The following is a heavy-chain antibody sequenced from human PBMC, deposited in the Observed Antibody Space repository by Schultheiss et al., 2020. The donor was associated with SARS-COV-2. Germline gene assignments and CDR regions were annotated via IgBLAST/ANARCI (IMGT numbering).Heavy chain of an antibody. CDR1: GFTFSSYG. J-gene: IGHJ4*02. Sequence: GGSLRLSCAASGFTFSSYGMHWVRQAPGKGLEWVAVIWYDGSNKYYADSVKGRFTIARDNSKNTLYLQINSLRAEDTAVYYCARNFWSGYYDYWGQGTLVTVAS. D-gene: IGHD3-3*01. CDR2: IWYDGSNK. CDR3: ARNFWSGYYDY. V-gene: IGHV3-33*01.